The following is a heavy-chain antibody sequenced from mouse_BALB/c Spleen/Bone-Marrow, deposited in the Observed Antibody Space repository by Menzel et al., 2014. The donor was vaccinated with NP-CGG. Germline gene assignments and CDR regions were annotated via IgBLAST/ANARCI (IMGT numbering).Heavy chain of an antibody. Sequence: VQLQQSGAQVAKPGASVKMSCKASGYTFTSYWMHWVKQRPGQGLEWIGYINPITGYTEYNQKFKDKATLTADKSSSTAYMQLSSLTSEDSAVYYCARNYDYDGGYCAMDYWGQGISVTVSS. CDR1: GYTFTSYW. J-gene: IGHJ4*01. CDR2: INPITGYT. V-gene: IGHV1-7*01. D-gene: IGHD2-4*01. CDR3: ARNYDYDGGYCAMDY.